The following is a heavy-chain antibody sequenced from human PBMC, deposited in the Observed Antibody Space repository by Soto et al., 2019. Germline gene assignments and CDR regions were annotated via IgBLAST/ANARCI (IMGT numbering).Heavy chain of an antibody. CDR2: IYPSDSDT. CDR3: ARRPSYYYGMDV. J-gene: IGHJ6*02. V-gene: IGHV5-51*01. Sequence: GESLKISCKGSGYSFTTSWIGWVRQMPGRGLEWMGIIYPSDSDTRYSPSFQGQVTISVDKSISTAYLQWSSLKASDTAMYYCARRPSYYYGMDVWGQGTTVTVSS. CDR1: GYSFTTSW.